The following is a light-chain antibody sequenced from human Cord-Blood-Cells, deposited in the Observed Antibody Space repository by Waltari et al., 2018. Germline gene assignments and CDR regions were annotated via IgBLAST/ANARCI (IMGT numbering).Light chain of an antibody. CDR3: QQRYSTPWT. CDR1: QSISSY. CDR2: AAS. V-gene: IGKV1-39*01. J-gene: IGKJ1*01. Sequence: DIQMTQSPSSLSASVGDRVTITCRASQSISSYLNWYQQKPGKAPKLLIYAASSLQSGVPSRFSGSGSGTDFTLTISSLRPEDFATYYCQQRYSTPWTFGQGTKVEIK.